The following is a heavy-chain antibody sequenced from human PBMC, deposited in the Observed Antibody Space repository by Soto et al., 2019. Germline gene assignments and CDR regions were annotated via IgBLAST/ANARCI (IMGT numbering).Heavy chain of an antibody. Sequence: TLRLTKVVFDGSFSDFWWSRILQTKGKGLEWIGKINHSGSTNYNPYLKSRVTISVDTSKNQFSLKLSSVTAAYTAVYYCARERAYVDPRDYSSYLEVWGKGTTVPVS. V-gene: IGHV4-34*01. CDR2: INHSGST. CDR3: ARERAYVDPRDYSSYLEV. J-gene: IGHJ6*03. CDR1: DGSFSDFW. D-gene: IGHD4-17*01.